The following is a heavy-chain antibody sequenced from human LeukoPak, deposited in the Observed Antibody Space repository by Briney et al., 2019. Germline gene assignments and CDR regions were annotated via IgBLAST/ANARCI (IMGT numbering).Heavy chain of an antibody. D-gene: IGHD2-15*01. J-gene: IGHJ4*02. CDR3: ARTRYCSGATCFSPELFDS. V-gene: IGHV4-38-2*01. Sequence: SETLSLTCAVSGYSISSCYHWGWIRQSPGKGLEWIGSIYHSCKTYYNPCLSSLATIPVDTSINQVSLKLTSVNATDTAVYYCARTRYCSGATCFSPELFDSWGQGTLVTVSS. CDR2: IYHSCKT. CDR1: GYSISSCYH.